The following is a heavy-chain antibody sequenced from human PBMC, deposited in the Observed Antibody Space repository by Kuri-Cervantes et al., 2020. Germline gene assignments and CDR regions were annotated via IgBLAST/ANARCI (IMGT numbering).Heavy chain of an antibody. CDR1: GGSTSSSNW. CDR2: IYHSGST. CDR3: ARGPHYYGSGNFYFYYYMDV. V-gene: IGHV4-4*02. D-gene: IGHD3-10*01. Sequence: SETLSLTCAVSGGSTSSSNWWSWVRQPPGKGLEWIGEIYHSGSTNYNPSLKSRVTMSVDTSKKQFSLKLSSVIAADTAVYYCARGPHYYGSGNFYFYYYMDVWGKGTTVTVSS. J-gene: IGHJ6*03.